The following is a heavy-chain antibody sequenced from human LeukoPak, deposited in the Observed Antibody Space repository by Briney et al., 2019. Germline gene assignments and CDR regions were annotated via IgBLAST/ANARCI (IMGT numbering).Heavy chain of an antibody. J-gene: IGHJ4*02. CDR1: GGSIYITNY. D-gene: IGHD2/OR15-2a*01. Sequence: PSETLSLTCGVSGGSIYITNYWSWVRQAPGKGLEWIGEISHSGTTNYNPSLRSRVTMFLDRVNNQFSLSLTSVTAADSAVYYCTRENRPFCPFAYWGQGVLVTDSS. V-gene: IGHV4-4*02. CDR3: TRENRPFCPFAY. CDR2: ISHSGTT.